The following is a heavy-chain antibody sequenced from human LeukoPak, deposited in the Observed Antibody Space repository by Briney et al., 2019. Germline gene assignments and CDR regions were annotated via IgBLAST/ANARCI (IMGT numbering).Heavy chain of an antibody. Sequence: SETLSLTCTVSGGSISSGSYYWSWIRQPAGKGLEWIGRIYTSGSTNYNPSLKSRVTISVDTSKNQFSLKLSSVTAADTAVYYCARGWLHYNWFDPWGQGTLVTVSS. CDR1: GGSISSGSYY. D-gene: IGHD5-24*01. J-gene: IGHJ5*01. CDR2: IYTSGST. CDR3: ARGWLHYNWFDP. V-gene: IGHV4-61*02.